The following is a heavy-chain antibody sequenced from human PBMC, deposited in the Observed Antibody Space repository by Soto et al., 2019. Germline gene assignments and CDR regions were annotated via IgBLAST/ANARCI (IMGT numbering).Heavy chain of an antibody. J-gene: IGHJ4*02. CDR1: GGTFSSYA. V-gene: IGHV1-69*01. D-gene: IGHD3-22*01. Sequence: QVQLVQSGAEVKKPGSSVKVSCKASGGTFSSYAISWVRQAHGQGLEWMGGIIPIFGTANYAQKFQGRVTITADESTRIAYMELSSLRSEDTAVYYCASWRYYDSSGYYKGSDYWGQGTLVTVSS. CDR3: ASWRYYDSSGYYKGSDY. CDR2: IIPIFGTA.